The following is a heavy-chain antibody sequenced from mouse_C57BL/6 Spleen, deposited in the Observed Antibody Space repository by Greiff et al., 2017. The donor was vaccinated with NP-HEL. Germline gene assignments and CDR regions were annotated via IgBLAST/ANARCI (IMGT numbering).Heavy chain of an antibody. J-gene: IGHJ2*01. D-gene: IGHD2-3*01. CDR2: ISDGGSYT. CDR1: GFTFSSYA. CDR3: ARVYDGYHFYFDY. Sequence: EVQVVESGGGLVKPGGSLKLSCAASGFTFSSYAMSWVRQTPEKRLEWVATISDGGSYTYYPDNVKGRFTISRDNAKNNLYLQMSHLKSEDTAMYYCARVYDGYHFYFDYWGQGTTLTVSS. V-gene: IGHV5-4*01.